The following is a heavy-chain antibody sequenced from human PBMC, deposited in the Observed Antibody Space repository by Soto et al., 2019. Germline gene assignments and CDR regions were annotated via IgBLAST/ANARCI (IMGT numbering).Heavy chain of an antibody. CDR3: VRRKSWYYFDS. CDR1: GYTFARYW. V-gene: IGHV5-51*01. CDR2: VFPDDSGV. J-gene: IGHJ4*02. D-gene: IGHD6-13*01. Sequence: GESLKISCKASGYTFARYWIGWVRQKPGQGLEWMGVVFPDDSGVRYNPSFRGQVTISADKSINTVYLQWIGLKASDTAMYYCVRRKSWYYFDSWGQGTPVTVSS.